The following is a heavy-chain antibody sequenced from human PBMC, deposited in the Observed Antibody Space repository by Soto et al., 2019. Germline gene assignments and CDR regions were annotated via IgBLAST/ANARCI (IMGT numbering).Heavy chain of an antibody. J-gene: IGHJ5*02. CDR1: GGSVNSANYY. V-gene: IGHV4-61*03. CDR3: ARVGSSGYYGWFDP. CDR2: IFYSGNSGST. Sequence: QVQLQEAGPGLVKPSETLSLTCTVSGGSVNSANYYWSWIRQPPGKRLQWIGYIFYSGNSGSTNYNPSLESRITISVDTSKNHFSLKLSSVTAAVTALYYCARVGSSGYYGWFDPWGQGTLVTVSS. D-gene: IGHD3-22*01.